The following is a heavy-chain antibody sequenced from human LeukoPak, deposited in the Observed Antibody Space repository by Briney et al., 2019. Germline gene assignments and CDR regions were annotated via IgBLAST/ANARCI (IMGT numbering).Heavy chain of an antibody. Sequence: GGSLRLSCAASGFTFSSYAMSWVRQAPGKGLEWVSYISSSGSTIYYADSVKGRFTISRDNAKNSLYLQMNSLRAEDTAVYYCARVIYDAPAFDIWGQGTMVTVSS. CDR1: GFTFSSYA. CDR2: ISSSGSTI. CDR3: ARVIYDAPAFDI. D-gene: IGHD4/OR15-4a*01. V-gene: IGHV3-48*04. J-gene: IGHJ3*02.